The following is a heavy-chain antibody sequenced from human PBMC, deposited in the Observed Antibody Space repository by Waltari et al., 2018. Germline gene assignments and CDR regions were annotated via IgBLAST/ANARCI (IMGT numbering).Heavy chain of an antibody. V-gene: IGHV4-39*01. CDR2: IYYSGGT. CDR3: ARQSIDDFWSGYYNGWFDP. Sequence: QLQLQESGPGLVKPSETLSLTCTVSGGSISSSSYYWGWIRQPPGKGLEWIGSIYYSGGTYYTPSLKSGVTISVDTSKNQFSLKLSSVTAADTAVYYCARQSIDDFWSGYYNGWFDPWGQGTLVTVSS. CDR1: GGSISSSSYY. D-gene: IGHD3-3*01. J-gene: IGHJ5*02.